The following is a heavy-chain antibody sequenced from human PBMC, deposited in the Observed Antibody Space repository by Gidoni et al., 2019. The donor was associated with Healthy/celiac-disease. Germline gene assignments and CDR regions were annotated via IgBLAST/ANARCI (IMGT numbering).Heavy chain of an antibody. J-gene: IGHJ6*03. D-gene: IGHD6-19*01. Sequence: QVQLQESGPGLVKPSETLSLTCAVSGYSISSGYYWGWIRQPPGKGLEWIGSIYHSGSTYYNPSLKSRVTISVDTSKNQFSLKLSSVTAADTAVYYCASSSSGWYALYYYYYYMDVWGKGTTVTVSS. CDR2: IYHSGST. V-gene: IGHV4-38-2*01. CDR3: ASSSSGWYALYYYYYYMDV. CDR1: GYSISSGYY.